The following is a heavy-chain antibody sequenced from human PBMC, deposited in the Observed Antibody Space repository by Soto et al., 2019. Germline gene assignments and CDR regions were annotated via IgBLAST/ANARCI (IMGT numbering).Heavy chain of an antibody. CDR2: IRSKANSYET. V-gene: IGHV3-73*01. Sequence: GGSLRLSCAASGFTFSGSAMHWVRQASGKGLEWVGRIRSKANSYETAYAASEKGRFTISRDDSKNTAYLQMNSLKTEDTAVYYCIRLNGYTDYWGQGTLVTVSP. J-gene: IGHJ4*02. CDR3: IRLNGYTDY. CDR1: GFTFSGSA. D-gene: IGHD5-12*01.